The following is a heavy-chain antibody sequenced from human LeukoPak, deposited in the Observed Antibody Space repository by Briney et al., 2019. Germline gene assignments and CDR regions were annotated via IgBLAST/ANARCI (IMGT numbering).Heavy chain of an antibody. CDR3: ARTQLNGSRAP. Sequence: KSGGSLRLSCAASGFSIGTYWMTWARQVPGKGLEWVANINQDGSGKSYVDSVKGRFTISRDNAKNSLYLQMNGLRADDTAVYYCARTQLNGSRAPWGQGTLVTVSS. CDR1: GFSIGTYW. CDR2: INQDGSGK. D-gene: IGHD3-10*01. J-gene: IGHJ5*02. V-gene: IGHV3-7*01.